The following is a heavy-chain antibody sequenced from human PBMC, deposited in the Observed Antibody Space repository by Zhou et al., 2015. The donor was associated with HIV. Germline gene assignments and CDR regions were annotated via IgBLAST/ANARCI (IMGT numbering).Heavy chain of an antibody. D-gene: IGHD2-2*02. Sequence: QVQLVQSGAEVKKPGSSVKVSCKASGGTFSSYTISWVRQAPGQGLEWMGRIIPILGIANYAQKFQGRVTITADKSTSTAYMELSSLRSEDTAVYYCVSEARGGYCSSTSCYKGDYWGQGTLVTVSS. CDR1: GGTFSSYT. CDR2: IIPILGIA. CDR3: VSEARGGYCSSTSCYKGDY. J-gene: IGHJ4*02. V-gene: IGHV1-69*02.